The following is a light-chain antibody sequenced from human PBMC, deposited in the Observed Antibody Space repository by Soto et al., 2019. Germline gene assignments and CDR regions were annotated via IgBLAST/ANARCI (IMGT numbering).Light chain of an antibody. CDR1: SSDVGGYNY. CDR2: EVS. CDR3: SSYTRSSTPYV. J-gene: IGLJ1*01. Sequence: QSVLTQPSYVSGSPGQSITIACTGTSSDVGGYNYVSWYQRHPVKAPKLMIYEVSNRPSGVSNRFSGSKSGNTASLTTSGLQAEDEADYYCSSYTRSSTPYVFGTGTKVTVL. V-gene: IGLV2-14*01.